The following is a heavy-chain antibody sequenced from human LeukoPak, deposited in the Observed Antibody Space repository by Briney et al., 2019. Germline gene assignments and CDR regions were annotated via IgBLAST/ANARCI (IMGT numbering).Heavy chain of an antibody. Sequence: GGSLRLSCAASGFTVITNDMTWVRQAPGKGLEWVSVLYSDGNTKYAYSVQGRFTISRDNSNNTLYLEMNSLSPDDTAVYYCARGVEPLAANTLAYWGQGTLVTVSS. J-gene: IGHJ4*02. CDR2: LYSDGNT. V-gene: IGHV3-53*01. CDR3: ARGVEPLAANTLAY. CDR1: GFTVITND. D-gene: IGHD1-14*01.